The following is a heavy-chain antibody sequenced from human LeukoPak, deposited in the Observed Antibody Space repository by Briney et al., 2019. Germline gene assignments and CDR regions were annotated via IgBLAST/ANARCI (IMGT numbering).Heavy chain of an antibody. Sequence: PGGSLRLSCAASGFTFSSYGMHWVRQAPGKGLEWVAVISYDGSNKYYADSVKGRCTISRDNSRNTLYLQMSSLRAEDTAVYYCAKKPVPSPYIVGGEYFQHWGQGTLVTVSS. J-gene: IGHJ1*01. D-gene: IGHD1-26*01. CDR2: ISYDGSNK. V-gene: IGHV3-30*18. CDR1: GFTFSSYG. CDR3: AKKPVPSPYIVGGEYFQH.